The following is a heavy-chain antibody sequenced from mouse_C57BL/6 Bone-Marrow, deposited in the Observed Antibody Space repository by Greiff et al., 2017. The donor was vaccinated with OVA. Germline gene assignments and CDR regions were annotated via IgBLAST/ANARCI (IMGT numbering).Heavy chain of an antibody. J-gene: IGHJ2*01. CDR3: ARRDSACFAY. CDR1: GYTFTGYW. D-gene: IGHD3-1*01. Sequence: QVQLQQSGAELMKPGASVKLSCKATGYTFTGYWIEWVKQRPGHGLEWIGEILPGSGSTNYNEKFKGKATFTVDTSSNTAYMQLSSLTTEDSAIYYCARRDSACFAYWGQGTTLTVSA. V-gene: IGHV1-9*01. CDR2: ILPGSGST.